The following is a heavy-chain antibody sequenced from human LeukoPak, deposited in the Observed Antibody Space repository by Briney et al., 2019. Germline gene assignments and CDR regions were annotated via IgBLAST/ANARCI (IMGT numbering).Heavy chain of an antibody. CDR2: FDPEDGET. Sequence: ASVKVSCKVSRYTLTELSMHWVRQAPGKGLEWMGGFDPEDGETIYAQKFQGRVTMTEDTSTDTAYMELSSLRSEDTAVYYCTGRVRGVIITEAFDIWGQGTMVTVSS. CDR1: RYTLTELS. CDR3: TGRVRGVIITEAFDI. J-gene: IGHJ3*02. V-gene: IGHV1-24*01. D-gene: IGHD3-10*01.